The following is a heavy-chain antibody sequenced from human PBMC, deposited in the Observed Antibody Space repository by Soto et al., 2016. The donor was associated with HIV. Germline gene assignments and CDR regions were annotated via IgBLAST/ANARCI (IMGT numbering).Heavy chain of an antibody. CDR3: ARDRRDYYGSGPAYTGMDV. D-gene: IGHD3-10*01. CDR2: IYSGGIT. Sequence: EVQLVESGGGLVQPGGSLRLSCAVSGFTVSINYMTWVRQAPGKGLEWVSVIYSGGITYYADSVKGRFTISRDNSKNTLYLQMSSLRAEDTAVYYCARDRRDYYGSGPAYTGMDVWGQGTTVTVSS. J-gene: IGHJ6*02. V-gene: IGHV3-66*01. CDR1: GFTVSINY.